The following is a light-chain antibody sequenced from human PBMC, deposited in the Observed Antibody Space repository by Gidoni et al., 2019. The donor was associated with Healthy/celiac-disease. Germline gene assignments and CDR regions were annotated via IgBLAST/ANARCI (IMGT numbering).Light chain of an antibody. V-gene: IGKV1-39*01. CDR1: QSISSY. J-gene: IGKJ1*01. CDR2: AAS. Sequence: DIHMTQSPSSLSASVGDRVTITCRASQSISSYLNWYQQKPGKASKLLIYAASSLQSGVPSRFSGSGSGTDFTLTISSLQPEDFATYYCQHRTFGQGTKVEIK. CDR3: QHRT.